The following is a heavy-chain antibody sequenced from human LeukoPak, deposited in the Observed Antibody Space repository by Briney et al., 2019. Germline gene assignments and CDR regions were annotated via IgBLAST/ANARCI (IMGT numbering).Heavy chain of an antibody. D-gene: IGHD2-15*01. V-gene: IGHV3-13*01. CDR2: IGTAGDT. CDR3: ARGGCSGGSCYGGHYYYYYGMDV. J-gene: IGHJ6*02. CDR1: GFTFSSYD. Sequence: PGGSLRLSCAASGFTFSSYDMHWVRQATGKGLEWVSAIGTAGDTYYPGSVKGRFTISRETAKNSLYLQMNSLRAGDTAVYYCARGGCSGGSCYGGHYYYYYGMDVWGQGTTVTVSS.